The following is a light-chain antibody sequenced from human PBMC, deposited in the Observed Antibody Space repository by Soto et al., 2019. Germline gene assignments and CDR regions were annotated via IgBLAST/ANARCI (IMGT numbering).Light chain of an antibody. CDR3: QQYASYKS. J-gene: IGKJ1*01. Sequence: LIYGASGLESGGPSRFSGSGSGTEFTLTISSLQPDDFATYYCQQYASYKSFGQGTKVEIK. V-gene: IGKV1-5*01. CDR2: GAS.